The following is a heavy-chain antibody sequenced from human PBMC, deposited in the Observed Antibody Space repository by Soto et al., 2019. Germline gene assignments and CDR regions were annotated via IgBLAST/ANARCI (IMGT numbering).Heavy chain of an antibody. V-gene: IGHV4-59*01. J-gene: IGHJ5*02. D-gene: IGHD3-22*01. CDR1: GGSISSYY. CDR3: ARGVPDHYYDTNWFDP. CDR2: IYYSGST. Sequence: PSETLSLTCTVSGGSISSYYWSWIRQPPGKGLEWIGYIYYSGSTNYNPSLKSRVTISVDTSKNQFSLKLSSVTAADTAVYYCARGVPDHYYDTNWFDPWGQGTLVTVSS.